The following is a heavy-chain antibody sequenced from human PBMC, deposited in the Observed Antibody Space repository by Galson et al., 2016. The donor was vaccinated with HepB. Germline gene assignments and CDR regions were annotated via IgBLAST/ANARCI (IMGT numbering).Heavy chain of an antibody. J-gene: IGHJ4*01. D-gene: IGHD1/OR15-1a*01. CDR2: LSGGGGVT. Sequence: LRLSCAASGFTFRNYGMSWVRQAPGKGLEWVSHLSGGGGVTYYADPVKGRFTISRDDSQNTLFLQMNRLIADDTAIYYCAKGKWSWNTHFDYWGHGTLVTVSS. CDR3: AKGKWSWNTHFDY. CDR1: GFTFRNYG. V-gene: IGHV3-23*01.